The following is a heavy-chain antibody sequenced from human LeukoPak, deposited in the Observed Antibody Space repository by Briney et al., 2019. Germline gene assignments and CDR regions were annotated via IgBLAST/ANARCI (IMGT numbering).Heavy chain of an antibody. CDR1: GYTFTSSG. CDR2: INTYNGNT. V-gene: IGHV1-18*01. D-gene: IGHD6-19*01. Sequence: ASVKVPCKASGYTFTSSGISWVRQAPGQGLEWMGRINTYNGNTNYAQKLQGRVTMTTDTPTSTAYMELRSLRSDDTAVYYCARDEQWLVPISRPFYGMDVWGQGTTVTVSS. CDR3: ARDEQWLVPISRPFYGMDV. J-gene: IGHJ6*02.